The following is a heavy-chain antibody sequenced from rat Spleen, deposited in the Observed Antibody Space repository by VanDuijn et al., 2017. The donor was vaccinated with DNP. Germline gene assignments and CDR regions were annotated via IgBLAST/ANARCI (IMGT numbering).Heavy chain of an antibody. D-gene: IGHD1-6*01. J-gene: IGHJ2*01. CDR1: GFTFSDYA. Sequence: EVQLVESGGGLVQPGRSLKLSCSASGFTFSDYAMAWVRQAPKKGLEWVATISFDGSRTYYRHSVKGRFTISRDNAKSTLYLQMDSLRSEDTATYYCTRGVYYGSSWAFDYWGHGVMVTVSS. V-gene: IGHV5-17*01. CDR2: ISFDGSRT. CDR3: TRGVYYGSSWAFDY.